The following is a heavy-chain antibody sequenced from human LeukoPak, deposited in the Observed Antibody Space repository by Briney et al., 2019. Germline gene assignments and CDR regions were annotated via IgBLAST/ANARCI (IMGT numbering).Heavy chain of an antibody. V-gene: IGHV3-15*01. CDR2: INSKTDGGPT. J-gene: IGHJ4*02. CDR3: ATGPLDY. Sequence: GGSLRLSCIASGFTSRNAWMSWVRQVPGKGLEWIGRINSKTDGGPTVYSAPVKGRFNISRDDSKNTLFLQMNSLETDDTAVYYCATGPLDYWGQGALVTVSS. CDR1: GFTSRNAW.